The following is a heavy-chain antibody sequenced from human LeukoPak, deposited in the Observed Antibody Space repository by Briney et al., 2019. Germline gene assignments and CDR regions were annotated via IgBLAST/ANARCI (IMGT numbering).Heavy chain of an antibody. CDR3: AKDISVAAAGTWYFDL. D-gene: IGHD6-13*01. CDR1: GFIFSNFG. CDR2: IWYDGGYK. J-gene: IGHJ2*01. V-gene: IGHV3-33*03. Sequence: GGSLRLSCAASGFIFSNFGMHWVRQAPGKGLEWVAVIWYDGGYKYYLDSVKGRFTISRDNAKNSLYLQMNSLRADDTALYYCAKDISVAAAGTWYFDLWGRGTLVTVSS.